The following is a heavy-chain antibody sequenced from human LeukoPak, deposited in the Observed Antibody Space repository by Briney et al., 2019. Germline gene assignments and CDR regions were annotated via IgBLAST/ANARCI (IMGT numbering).Heavy chain of an antibody. CDR1: XGSFXGYY. Sequence: CAXYXGSFXGYYWSWIRQPPGKGLEWIGEINHSGSTNYNPSLKSRVTISVDKSKNQFSLKLSSVTAADTAVYYCAXXXXXXXXXXXXXXNSHNWFDPWGQGTLVTVSS. V-gene: IGHV4-34*01. J-gene: IGHJ5*02. CDR2: INHSGST. D-gene: IGHD4-23*01. CDR3: AXXXXXXXXXXXXXXNSHNWFDP.